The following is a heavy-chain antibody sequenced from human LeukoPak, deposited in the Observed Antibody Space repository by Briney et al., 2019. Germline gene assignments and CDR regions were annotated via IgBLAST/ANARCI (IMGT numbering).Heavy chain of an antibody. CDR1: GFTFSSYA. J-gene: IGHJ4*02. CDR2: ISGSGGST. D-gene: IGHD1-26*01. Sequence: GSLRLSCAASGFTFSSYAMSWVRQAPGKGLEWVSAISGSGGSTYYADSVKGRFTISRDNAKNSLYLQMNSLRAEDTAVYYCARDRGLRWELLSYYFDYWGQGTLVTVSS. V-gene: IGHV3-23*01. CDR3: ARDRGLRWELLSYYFDY.